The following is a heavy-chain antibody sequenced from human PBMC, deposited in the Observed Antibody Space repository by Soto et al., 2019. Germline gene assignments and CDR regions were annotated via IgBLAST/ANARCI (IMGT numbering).Heavy chain of an antibody. CDR2: IIPIFGTA. J-gene: IGHJ6*02. CDR3: ASFIGGSTPAPLRWYHKEKGYGMDV. D-gene: IGHD2-2*01. V-gene: IGHV1-69*13. Sequence: ASVKVSCKASGGTFSSYAISWVRQAPGQGLEWMGGIIPIFGTANYAQKFQGRVTITADESTSTAYMELSSLRSEDTAVYYCASFIGGSTPAPLRWYHKEKGYGMDVWGQGTTVTVSS. CDR1: GGTFSSYA.